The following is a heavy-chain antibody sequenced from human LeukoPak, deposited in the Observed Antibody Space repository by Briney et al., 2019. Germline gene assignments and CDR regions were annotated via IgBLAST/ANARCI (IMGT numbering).Heavy chain of an antibody. CDR3: ARDREYGGGYSYVVDY. Sequence: PGGSLRLSCAASGFTFSSYSMNWVRQAPGKGLEWVSYISSSGSTIYYADSVKGRFTISRDNAKNSLYLQMNSLRAEDTAVYYCARDREYGGGYSYVVDYWGQGTLVTVSS. V-gene: IGHV3-48*04. CDR1: GFTFSSYS. J-gene: IGHJ4*02. CDR2: ISSSGSTI. D-gene: IGHD5-18*01.